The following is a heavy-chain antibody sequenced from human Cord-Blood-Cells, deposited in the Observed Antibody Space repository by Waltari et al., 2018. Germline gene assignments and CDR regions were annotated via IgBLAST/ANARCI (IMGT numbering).Heavy chain of an antibody. D-gene: IGHD5-18*01. CDR3: ATHYTAMVYYFDY. Sequence: QVQLVQSGAEVKKPRSAVTVSCKASGGTVSSYAISWVRQAPGQGLAWMGGIIPIFGTANYAQKFQGRVTITADESTSTAYMELSSLRSEDTAVYYCATHYTAMVYYFDYWGQGTLVTVSS. CDR1: GGTVSSYA. CDR2: IIPIFGTA. J-gene: IGHJ4*02. V-gene: IGHV1-69*01.